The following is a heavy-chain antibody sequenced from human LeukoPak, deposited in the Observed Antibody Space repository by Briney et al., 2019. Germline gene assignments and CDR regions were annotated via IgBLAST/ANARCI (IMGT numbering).Heavy chain of an antibody. CDR2: ISYDGSNK. D-gene: IGHD4-23*01. V-gene: IGHV3-30*04. J-gene: IGHJ6*03. CDR3: ARDNTGYGGNSGEYYYYYMDV. CDR1: GFTFSSYA. Sequence: GGSLRLSCAASGFTFSSYAMHWVRQAPGKGLEWVAVISYDGSNKYYADSVKGRFTISRDNAKNSLYLQMNSLRAEDTAVYYCARDNTGYGGNSGEYYYYYMDVWGKGTTVTVSS.